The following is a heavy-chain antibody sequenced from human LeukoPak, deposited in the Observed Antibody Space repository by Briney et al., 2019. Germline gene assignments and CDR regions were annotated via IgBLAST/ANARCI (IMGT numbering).Heavy chain of an antibody. D-gene: IGHD3-10*01. Sequence: GASVKVSCKASGYNFTDYYIHWVRQAPGQGLEWMGWINPKSGGTNYAQKFRGRVTMTRDTSISTAYMELSGLRSDDTAVYYCARDKEVRGVSYYYYYGMDVWGQGTTVTVSS. CDR1: GYNFTDYY. J-gene: IGHJ6*02. CDR3: ARDKEVRGVSYYYYYGMDV. CDR2: INPKSGGT. V-gene: IGHV1-2*02.